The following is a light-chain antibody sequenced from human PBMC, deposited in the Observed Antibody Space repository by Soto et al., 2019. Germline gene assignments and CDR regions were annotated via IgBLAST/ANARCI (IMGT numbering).Light chain of an antibody. J-gene: IGLJ1*01. V-gene: IGLV1-47*01. CDR2: KNN. CDR1: SSNIGSNY. CDR3: AAWDDSLSDYV. Sequence: QSVLTQPPSASGTPGQRVTISCSGSSSNIGSNYVYWYQQLPGTAPKLLIYKNNQWPSGVPDRFSGSKSGTSASLAISGLRSEDETDYYCAAWDDSLSDYVFGTGTKLTVL.